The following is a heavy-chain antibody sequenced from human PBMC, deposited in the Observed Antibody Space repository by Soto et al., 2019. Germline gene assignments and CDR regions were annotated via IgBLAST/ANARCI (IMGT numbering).Heavy chain of an antibody. V-gene: IGHV4-39*01. CDR2: IYYSGST. CDR1: GGSISSSSYY. J-gene: IGHJ5*02. CDR3: ARLKMRAPWFDP. Sequence: ETLSLTCTVSGGSISSSSYYWGWIRQPPGKGLEWIGSIYYSGSTYYNPSLKSRVTISVDTSKNQFSLKLSSVTAADTAVYYRARLKMRAPWFDPWGQGALVTVSS.